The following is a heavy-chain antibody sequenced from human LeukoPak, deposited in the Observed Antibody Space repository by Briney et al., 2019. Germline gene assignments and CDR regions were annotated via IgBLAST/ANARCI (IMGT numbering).Heavy chain of an antibody. CDR1: GFTFSSYG. CDR2: IRYDGSNK. V-gene: IGHV3-30*02. Sequence: HSGGSLRLSCAASGFTFSSYGMHWVRQAPGKGLEWVAFIRYDGSNKYHADSVKGRFTISRDNSKNTLYLQMNSLRAEDTAVYYCARGSVDIAAAGILGEKTRADPGGYWGQGTLVTVSS. J-gene: IGHJ4*02. D-gene: IGHD6-13*01. CDR3: ARGSVDIAAAGILGEKTRADPGGY.